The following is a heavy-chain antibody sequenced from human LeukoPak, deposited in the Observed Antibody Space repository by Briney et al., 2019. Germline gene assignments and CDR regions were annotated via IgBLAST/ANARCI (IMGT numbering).Heavy chain of an antibody. CDR3: AKAGSWYGSYYFDY. CDR2: ISWNSGSV. V-gene: IGHV3-9*01. D-gene: IGHD6-13*01. J-gene: IGHJ4*02. CDR1: GFTFDDYA. Sequence: PGGSLRLSCAASGFTFDDYAMHWVRQAPGKGLEWVSGISWNSGSVGYADSVKGRFTITRDNAKNSLYLQMNSLRAEDTALYYCAKAGSWYGSYYFDYWGQGTLVTVSS.